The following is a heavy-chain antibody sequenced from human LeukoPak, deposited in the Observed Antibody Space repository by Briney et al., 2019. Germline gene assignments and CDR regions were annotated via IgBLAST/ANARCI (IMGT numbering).Heavy chain of an antibody. J-gene: IGHJ4*02. V-gene: IGHV3-21*01. CDR3: ARDALYYGDYQDY. Sequence: GGSLRLSCAASGFIFSSYSMNWVRQAPGKGLEWVSSISSSSSYIYYADSVKGRFTISRDNAKNSLYLQMNSLRAEDTAVYYCARDALYYGDYQDYWGQGTLVTVSS. CDR2: ISSSSSYI. D-gene: IGHD4-17*01. CDR1: GFIFSSYS.